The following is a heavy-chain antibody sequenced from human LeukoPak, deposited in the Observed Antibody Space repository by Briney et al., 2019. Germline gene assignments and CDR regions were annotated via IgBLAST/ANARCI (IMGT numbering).Heavy chain of an antibody. J-gene: IGHJ6*04. D-gene: IGHD2-2*01. CDR1: GFTFSSYA. V-gene: IGHV3-23*01. CDR3: AKALVVVPAKYYYGMDV. CDR2: ISGSGGST. Sequence: GGSLRLSCAASGFTFSSYAMSWVRQAPGKGLEWVSAISGSGGSTYYADSVKGRFTISRDNSKNTLYLQMNSLRAEDTAVYYCAKALVVVPAKYYYGMDVWGKGTTVTVSS.